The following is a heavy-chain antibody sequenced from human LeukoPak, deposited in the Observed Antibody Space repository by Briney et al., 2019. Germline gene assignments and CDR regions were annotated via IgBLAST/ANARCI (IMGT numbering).Heavy chain of an antibody. J-gene: IGHJ4*02. V-gene: IGHV3-33*01. D-gene: IGHD4-17*01. Sequence: GRSLRLSCAASGFTFSSYGMHWVRQAPGKGLEWVAVIWYDGSNKYYADSVKGRFTISRDNSKNTLYLQMNSLRVEDTAVYYCARDSTTVTTDYWGQGTLVTVSS. CDR2: IWYDGSNK. CDR1: GFTFSSYG. CDR3: ARDSTTVTTDY.